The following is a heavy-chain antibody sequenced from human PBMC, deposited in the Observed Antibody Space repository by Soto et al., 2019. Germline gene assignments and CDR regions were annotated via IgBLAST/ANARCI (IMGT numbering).Heavy chain of an antibody. Sequence: GASVKVSCKASGYTLTSYGISWVRQAPGQGLEWMGWISAYNGNTNYAQKLQGRVTMTTDTSTSTAYMELRSLRSDDTAVYYCARDIVVVPAAIPQVDNNWFDPWGQGTQVTVSS. V-gene: IGHV1-18*01. J-gene: IGHJ5*02. CDR2: ISAYNGNT. CDR3: ARDIVVVPAAIPQVDNNWFDP. CDR1: GYTLTSYG. D-gene: IGHD2-2*01.